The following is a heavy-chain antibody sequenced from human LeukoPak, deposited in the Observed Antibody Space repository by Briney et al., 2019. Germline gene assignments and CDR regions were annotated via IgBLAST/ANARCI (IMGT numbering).Heavy chain of an antibody. V-gene: IGHV3-30*03. Sequence: GGSLRLSCAASGFTFSNYGMHWVRQAPGKGLGWVAVISSDGSNKYYADSVKGRFTISRDNAKNSLYLQMNSLRAEDTAVYYCAREEGGAFDIWGQGTMVTVSS. J-gene: IGHJ3*02. CDR3: AREEGGAFDI. D-gene: IGHD3-16*01. CDR2: ISSDGSNK. CDR1: GFTFSNYG.